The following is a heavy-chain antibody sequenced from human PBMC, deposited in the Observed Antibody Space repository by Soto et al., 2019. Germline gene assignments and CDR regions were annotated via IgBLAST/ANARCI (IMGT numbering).Heavy chain of an antibody. V-gene: IGHV1-18*01. Sequence: ASVKVSCKASGYTFTSYGISWVRQAPGQGLEWMGWISAYNGNTNYAQKLQGRVTMTTDTSTSTAYMELRSLRSDDTAVYYCARDRRGVGARHYYYYGMDVWGQGTTVTVSS. D-gene: IGHD1-26*01. J-gene: IGHJ6*02. CDR1: GYTFTSYG. CDR2: ISAYNGNT. CDR3: ARDRRGVGARHYYYYGMDV.